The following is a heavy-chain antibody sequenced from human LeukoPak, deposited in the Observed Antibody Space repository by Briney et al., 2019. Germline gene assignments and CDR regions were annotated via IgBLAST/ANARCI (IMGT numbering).Heavy chain of an antibody. Sequence: GGSLRLSCAASGFTFSSYWMHWVRQAPGKGLVWVSRINSDGSSTSYADSVKGRFTISRDNAKNTLYLQMNSLRAEDTAVYYCARGGGIALPFDYWGQGTLVTVSS. CDR1: GFTFSSYW. J-gene: IGHJ4*02. CDR2: INSDGSST. V-gene: IGHV3-74*01. CDR3: ARGGGIALPFDY. D-gene: IGHD6-13*01.